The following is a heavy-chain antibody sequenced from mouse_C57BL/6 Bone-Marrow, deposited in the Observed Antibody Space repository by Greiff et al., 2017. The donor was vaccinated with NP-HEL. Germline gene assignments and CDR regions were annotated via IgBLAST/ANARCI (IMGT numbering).Heavy chain of an antibody. CDR3: ARHGIYYGNQKDYFDY. D-gene: IGHD2-1*01. CDR1: GYTFTEYT. Sequence: QVQLQQSGAELVKPGASVKLSCKASGYTFTEYTIHWVKQRSGQGLEWIGWFYPGSGSIKYNEKFKDKATLTADKSSSTVYMELSRWTSEDSAVYFCARHGIYYGNQKDYFDYWGQGTTLTVSS. V-gene: IGHV1-62-2*01. CDR2: FYPGSGSI. J-gene: IGHJ2*01.